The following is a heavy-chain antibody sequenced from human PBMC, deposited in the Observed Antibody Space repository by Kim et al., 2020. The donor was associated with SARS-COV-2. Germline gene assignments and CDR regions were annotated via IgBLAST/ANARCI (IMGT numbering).Heavy chain of an antibody. D-gene: IGHD3-3*01. CDR1: GFTFNSYT. J-gene: IGHJ6*02. Sequence: GGSLRLSCAASGFTFNSYTMHWVRQAPGKGLEWVAFISYDGSNKYYADSVKGRFTISRDNSKNTLYLQMNSLRAGDTAVYFCARAYDFHYYGMDVWGQGT. CDR3: ARAYDFHYYGMDV. CDR2: ISYDGSNK. V-gene: IGHV3-30-3*01.